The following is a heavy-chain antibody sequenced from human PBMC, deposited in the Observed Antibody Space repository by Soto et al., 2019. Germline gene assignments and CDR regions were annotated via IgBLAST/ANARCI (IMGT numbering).Heavy chain of an antibody. J-gene: IGHJ6*02. CDR1: GYIFVNYG. Sequence: QVQLVQSGDEVRKPGSSVKVSCKASGYIFVNYGIAWVRQAPGQGLEWMGWISPYSGNTNYASKVQGRLTMTTDTXXSTANRDLGSPTSDDTAVYYCAMVDNYVTPTPQDGWGQGTTVTVSS. D-gene: IGHD3-16*01. V-gene: IGHV1-18*01. CDR3: AMVDNYVTPTPQDG. CDR2: ISPYSGNT.